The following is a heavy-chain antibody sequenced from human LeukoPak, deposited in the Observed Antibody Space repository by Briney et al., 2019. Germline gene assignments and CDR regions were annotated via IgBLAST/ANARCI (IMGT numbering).Heavy chain of an antibody. V-gene: IGHV3-53*01. D-gene: IGHD3-10*01. CDR2: IYSGGST. Sequence: GGSLRLSCAASGFTVSSNYMSWVRQAPGKGLEWVSVIYSGGSTYYADSVKGRFTISRDNSKNTLYLQMNSLRAEDTAVYYCARAPNEELSGSSWLDYWGQGTLVTVSS. CDR3: ARAPNEELSGSSWLDY. CDR1: GFTVSSNY. J-gene: IGHJ4*02.